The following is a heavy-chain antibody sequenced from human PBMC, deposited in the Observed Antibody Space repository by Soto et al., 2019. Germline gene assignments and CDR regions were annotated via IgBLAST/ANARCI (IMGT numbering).Heavy chain of an antibody. CDR1: GGTFSSYT. V-gene: IGHV1-69*02. CDR3: ARVSPPAGCSGGSCYPNYYYYMDV. Sequence: ASVKVSCKASGGTFSSYTISWVRQAPGQGLEWMGRIIPILGIANYAQKFQGRVTITADKSTRTAYMELGSLRSEDTAVYYCARVSPPAGCSGGSCYPNYYYYMDVWGKGTTVTVSS. CDR2: IIPILGIA. D-gene: IGHD2-15*01. J-gene: IGHJ6*03.